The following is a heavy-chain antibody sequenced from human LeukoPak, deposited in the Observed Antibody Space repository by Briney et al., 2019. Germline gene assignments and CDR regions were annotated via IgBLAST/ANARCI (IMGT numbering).Heavy chain of an antibody. V-gene: IGHV4-59*01. CDR3: ARGKGYFDY. J-gene: IGHJ4*02. Sequence: SETLSLTCSVSGGSISGYYLSWIRQPPRKGLHWIGYIYYTGSTNYIPSLKSRLTISADRSDNQCSLKLSSVTAADTAVYYCARGKGYFDYWGQGTLVTVSS. CDR2: IYYTGST. CDR1: GGSISGYY.